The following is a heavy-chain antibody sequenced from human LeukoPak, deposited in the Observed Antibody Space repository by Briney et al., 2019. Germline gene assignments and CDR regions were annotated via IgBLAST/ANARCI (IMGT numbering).Heavy chain of an antibody. CDR3: ARAHYGDYAPFDY. CDR2: ISSSSSYI. V-gene: IGHV3-21*01. CDR1: GFTFSSYS. J-gene: IGHJ4*02. Sequence: GGSLRLSCAASGFTFSSYSMNWVRQAPGKGLEWVSSISSSSSYIYYADSVKARFTISRDNAKNSLYLQMNSLRAEDTAVYYCARAHYGDYAPFDYWGQGTLVTVSS. D-gene: IGHD4-17*01.